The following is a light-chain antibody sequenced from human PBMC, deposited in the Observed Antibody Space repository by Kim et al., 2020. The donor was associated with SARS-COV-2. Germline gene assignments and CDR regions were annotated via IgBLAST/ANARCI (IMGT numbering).Light chain of an antibody. V-gene: IGLV2-11*03. Sequence: PGQSVTISCTGTRSDVGAYNSVSWYQQHPGKAPKLIIVEVSKPSGVPDRFSGSKSGNTASLTISGLQAEDEADYYCYAFAGSDSYLFGTGTKVTVL. CDR2: EVS. J-gene: IGLJ1*01. CDR3: YAFAGSDSYL. CDR1: RSDVGAYNS.